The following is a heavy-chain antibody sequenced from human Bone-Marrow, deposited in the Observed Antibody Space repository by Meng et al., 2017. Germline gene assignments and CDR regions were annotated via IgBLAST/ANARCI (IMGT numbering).Heavy chain of an antibody. V-gene: IGHV3-74*03. J-gene: IGHJ4*01. CDR3: AREGASVVSLQY. CDR2: IRSGGSTT. Sequence: GESLKISCIASGFTFSNSWMHWVRQVPGKGLVWVSRIRSGGSTTTYSDSVKGRFTISRDNAKNTLYLQMHTLRGDDTAVYYCAREGASVVSLQYWGQGTLVT. CDR1: GFTFSNSW. D-gene: IGHD4-23*01.